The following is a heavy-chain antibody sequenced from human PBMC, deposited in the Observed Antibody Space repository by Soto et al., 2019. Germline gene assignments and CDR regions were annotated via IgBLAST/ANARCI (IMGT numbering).Heavy chain of an antibody. Sequence: QITLKESGPTLVKPTQTLTLTCTFSGFSLSTSGVGVGWIRQSPGKALEWLALIYWDDDKRYSPSLKRRLTITKXRSXNXVVLTMTNMDPVDKATYYCARIYCSGGSCYGNYFDYWGQGTLVTVSS. CDR1: GFSLSTSGVG. CDR2: IYWDDDK. D-gene: IGHD2-15*01. V-gene: IGHV2-5*02. J-gene: IGHJ4*02. CDR3: ARIYCSGGSCYGNYFDY.